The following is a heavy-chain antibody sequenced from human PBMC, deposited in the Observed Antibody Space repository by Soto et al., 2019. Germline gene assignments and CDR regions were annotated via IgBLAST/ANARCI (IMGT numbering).Heavy chain of an antibody. D-gene: IGHD3-3*01. J-gene: IGHJ4*02. CDR3: ATPTGAIFGVDIIAYQYYFDY. CDR1: GFTFSDYY. V-gene: IGHV3-11*01. CDR2: ISSSGSTI. Sequence: QVQLVESGGGLVKPGGSLRLSCAASGFTFSDYYMSWIRQAPGKGLEWVSYISSSGSTIYYADSVKGRFTISRDNAKNTLYPQRNSLRAEDTTVYYCATPTGAIFGVDIIAYQYYFDYWGQGTLVTVSS.